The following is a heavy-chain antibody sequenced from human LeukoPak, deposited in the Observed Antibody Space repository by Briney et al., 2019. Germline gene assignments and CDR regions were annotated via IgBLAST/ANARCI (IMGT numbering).Heavy chain of an antibody. V-gene: IGHV3-11*04. CDR1: GFTFSDYY. D-gene: IGHD5-12*01. CDR2: ISSSGSTI. Sequence: GGSLRLSCAASGFTFSDYYMSWIRQAPGKGLEWVSDISSSGSTIYYADSVKGRFTISRDNAKNSLYLQTNSLRAEDTAVYYCARDRGRYSSYENVNYWGQKTRVTVSS. J-gene: IGHJ4*02. CDR3: ARDRGRYSSYENVNY.